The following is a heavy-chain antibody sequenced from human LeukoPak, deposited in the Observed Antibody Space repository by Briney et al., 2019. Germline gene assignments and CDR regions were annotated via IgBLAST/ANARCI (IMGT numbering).Heavy chain of an antibody. V-gene: IGHV1-24*01. D-gene: IGHD2-2*01. CDR2: LYPEDGET. J-gene: IGHJ4*02. Sequence: ASVKVSCKVSGYTLTELSMHGGREAPGEGGEGRGGLYPEDGETIYAQKSQGRLTMTEDTSTDTAYMELSSLRSDDTAVYYCATGLIGYCSSTSCYFIYWGQGTLVTVSS. CDR1: GYTLTELS. CDR3: ATGLIGYCSSTSCYFIY.